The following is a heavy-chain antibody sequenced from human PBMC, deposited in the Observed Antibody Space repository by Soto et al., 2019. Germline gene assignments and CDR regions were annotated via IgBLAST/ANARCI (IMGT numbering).Heavy chain of an antibody. CDR2: IYHSGST. Sequence: SETLSLTCAVSGGSISSGGYSWSWIWQPPGKGLEWIGYIYHSGSTYYNPSLKSRVTISVDRSKNQFSLKLSSVTAADTAVYYCARGITIFGVADGMDVWGQGTTVTVSS. CDR1: GGSISSGGYS. D-gene: IGHD3-3*01. CDR3: ARGITIFGVADGMDV. V-gene: IGHV4-30-2*01. J-gene: IGHJ6*02.